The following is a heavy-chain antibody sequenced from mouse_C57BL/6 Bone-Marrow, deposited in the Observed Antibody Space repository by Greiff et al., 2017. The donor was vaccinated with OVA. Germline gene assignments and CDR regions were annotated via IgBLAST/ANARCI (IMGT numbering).Heavy chain of an antibody. D-gene: IGHD2-4*01. CDR2: INPYNGGT. J-gene: IGHJ1*03. CDR1: GYTFTDYY. V-gene: IGHV1-19*01. CDR3: AREGLRLTYWYFDV. Sequence: VHVKQSGPVLVKPGASVKMSCKASGYTFTDYYMNWVKQSHGKSLEWIGVINPYNGGTSYNQKFKGKATLTVDKSSSTAYMELNSLTSEDSAVYYCAREGLRLTYWYFDVWGTGTTVTVSS.